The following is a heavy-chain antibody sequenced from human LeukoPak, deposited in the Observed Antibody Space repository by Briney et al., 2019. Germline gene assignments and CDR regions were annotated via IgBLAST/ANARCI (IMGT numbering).Heavy chain of an antibody. J-gene: IGHJ4*02. Sequence: SGPTLVKPTQTLTLTCTFSGFSLSTSGVGVGWIRQPPGKALEWLALIYWDDDKRYSPSLKSRLTITKDTSKNQVVLTMTNMDPVDTATYYWAHSPLHLYSSSWYIFDYWGQGTLVTVSS. V-gene: IGHV2-5*02. D-gene: IGHD6-13*01. CDR3: AHSPLHLYSSSWYIFDY. CDR1: GFSLSTSGVG. CDR2: IYWDDDK.